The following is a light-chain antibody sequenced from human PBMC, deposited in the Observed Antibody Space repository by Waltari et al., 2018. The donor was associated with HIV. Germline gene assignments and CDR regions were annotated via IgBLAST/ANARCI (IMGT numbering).Light chain of an antibody. Sequence: EIVMTQSPVTLSASPGERVTLSCRASESVNSDLAWYQKKPGQAPRLLIHGASTRATGIPPRFSGSGSETQFTLTISSLQSEDCAVYYCQQYNNWPPAWTFGRGTRVEI. CDR2: GAS. CDR1: ESVNSD. J-gene: IGKJ1*01. V-gene: IGKV3-15*01. CDR3: QQYNNWPPAWT.